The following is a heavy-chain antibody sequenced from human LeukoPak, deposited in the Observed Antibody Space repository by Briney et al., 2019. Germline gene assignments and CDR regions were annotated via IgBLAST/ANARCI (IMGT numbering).Heavy chain of an antibody. CDR1: GFTFSNYW. J-gene: IGHJ3*02. Sequence: GGSLRLSCAASGFTFSNYWMSWVRQAPGKGLEWVANIKQDGSEKYYVDSVKGRFTISRDNAKNSLYLQMNSLRAEDTAVYYCAYRGVNAAFDIWGQGTMVTVSS. V-gene: IGHV3-7*01. D-gene: IGHD3-10*01. CDR2: IKQDGSEK. CDR3: AYRGVNAAFDI.